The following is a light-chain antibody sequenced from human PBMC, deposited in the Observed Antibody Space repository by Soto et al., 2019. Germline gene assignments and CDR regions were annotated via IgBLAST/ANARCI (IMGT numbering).Light chain of an antibody. CDR3: QQSYGTPRS. V-gene: IGKV1-39*01. CDR1: QSISRY. J-gene: IGKJ4*01. CDR2: GAS. Sequence: DIQMTQSPSSLSASEGDRVTLTCRASQSISRYLNWYQQKPGRAPKLLMYGASNLQNGVPSRFSGSGSGTDFTLTISNLQPEDFATYYCQQSYGTPRSFGGGPKVEIK.